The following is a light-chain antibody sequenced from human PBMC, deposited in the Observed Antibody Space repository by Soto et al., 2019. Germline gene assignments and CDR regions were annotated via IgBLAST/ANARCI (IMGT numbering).Light chain of an antibody. Sequence: DIQMTQSPSSLSASVGDRVTITCQASQDISNYLNWYQQKPGEAPEXXXXXGXNXETGVQSRFSGSGSGTDFTFTISSLQPEDIATYYCQQYDNLPLTFGGGTRLEIK. J-gene: IGKJ5*01. CDR1: QDISNY. V-gene: IGKV1-33*01. CDR2: XGX. CDR3: QQYDNLPLT.